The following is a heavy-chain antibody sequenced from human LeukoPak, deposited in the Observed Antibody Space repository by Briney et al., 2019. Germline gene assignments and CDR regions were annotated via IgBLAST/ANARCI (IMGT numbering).Heavy chain of an antibody. D-gene: IGHD6-19*01. CDR2: ISVSIGGT. J-gene: IGHJ4*02. V-gene: IGHV3-23*01. CDR3: ATPIEAMAGTGGRN. CDR1: GFTFSSYG. Sequence: QPGGSLRLSCAASGFTFSSYGMSWVRQAPGKGLEWVSTISVSIGGTYYADSVKGRFTISRDNSKSTLYLQMNSLRVEDTAVYYCATPIEAMAGTGGRNWGQGTLVTVSS.